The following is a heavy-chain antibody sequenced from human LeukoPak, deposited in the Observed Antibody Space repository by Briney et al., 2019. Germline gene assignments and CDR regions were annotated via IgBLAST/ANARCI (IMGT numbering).Heavy chain of an antibody. Sequence: GGSLRLSCVVSGLTFSSYSMSCVRRAPGKGLDWVSGISASGGDTWYPDSVKGRFTISRDNSKNTLFLQMSSLRVEDTAMYYCAKDAAGPEYWGQGTLVTVSS. CDR3: AKDAAGPEY. CDR2: ISASGGDT. D-gene: IGHD6-13*01. V-gene: IGHV3-23*01. J-gene: IGHJ4*02. CDR1: GLTFSSYS.